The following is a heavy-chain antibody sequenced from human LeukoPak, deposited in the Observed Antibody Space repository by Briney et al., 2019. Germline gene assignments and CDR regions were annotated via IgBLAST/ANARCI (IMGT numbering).Heavy chain of an antibody. CDR1: GFTFSSYT. Sequence: GGSLRLSCAASGFTFSSYTMNWVRQAPGKGLEWVSFISTSSSYIYYADSVKGRFTISRDDAKNSLFLQMNSLRAEDTAVYYCVRRYMATSAEDFDYWGQGTLVTVSS. D-gene: IGHD5-24*01. CDR3: VRRYMATSAEDFDY. J-gene: IGHJ4*02. CDR2: ISTSSSYI. V-gene: IGHV3-21*01.